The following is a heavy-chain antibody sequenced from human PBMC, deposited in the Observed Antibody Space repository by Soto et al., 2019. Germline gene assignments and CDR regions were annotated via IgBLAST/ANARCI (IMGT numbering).Heavy chain of an antibody. D-gene: IGHD2-2*01. CDR3: ARVGYCSSTPCWPIGYFEY. CDR1: GDSSSSFY. Sequence: QVQLQESGPGLVKPSESLSLTCTVSGDSSSSFYWTWIRQPPGKGLEWVGYIFSSGSTNYNPSLKSRVTISVDTSENQFSLKLTSVTAADTAVYYCARVGYCSSTPCWPIGYFEYWGQGTLVTVSS. CDR2: IFSSGST. J-gene: IGHJ4*02. V-gene: IGHV4-59*01.